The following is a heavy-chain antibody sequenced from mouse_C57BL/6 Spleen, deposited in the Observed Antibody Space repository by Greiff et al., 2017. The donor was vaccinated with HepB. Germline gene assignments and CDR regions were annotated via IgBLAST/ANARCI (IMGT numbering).Heavy chain of an antibody. V-gene: IGHV1-39*01. CDR1: GYSFTDYN. Sequence: EVQLQQSGPELVKPGASVKISCKASGYSFTDYNMNWVKQSNGKSLEWIGVINPNYGTTSYNQKFKGKATLTVDQSSSTAYMQLNSLTSEDSAVYYCARVDYNGSSPLWYFDVWGTGTTVTVSS. CDR3: ARVDYNGSSPLWYFDV. CDR2: INPNYGTT. D-gene: IGHD1-1*01. J-gene: IGHJ1*03.